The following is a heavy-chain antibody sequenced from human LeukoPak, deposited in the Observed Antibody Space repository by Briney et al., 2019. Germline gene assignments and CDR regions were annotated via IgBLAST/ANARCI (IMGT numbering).Heavy chain of an antibody. CDR1: GGSISSGDYY. CDR3: TRERGPLGYCSGGSCYDLLMDV. D-gene: IGHD2-15*01. J-gene: IGHJ6*02. CDR2: IYYSGST. Sequence: PSETLSLTCTVSGGSISSGDYYWSWIRQPPGKGLEWIGYIYYSGSTYYNPSLKSRVTIPVDTSKNQFSLKLSSVTAADTAVYYCTRERGPLGYCSGGSCYDLLMDVWGQGTTVTVSS. V-gene: IGHV4-30-4*01.